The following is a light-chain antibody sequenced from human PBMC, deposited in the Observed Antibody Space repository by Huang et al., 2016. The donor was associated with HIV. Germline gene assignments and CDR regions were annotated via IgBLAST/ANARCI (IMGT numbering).Light chain of an antibody. J-gene: IGKJ1*01. CDR2: STS. CDR3: QQYYTSPT. Sequence: DIQMTQSPSSLSACVGDTVTITCRASQGISNSVAWYQQKPGKAPKLLLYSTSRLESGVPSRFRGGGSGTDYTLTINSLQPDDFATYYCQQYYTSPTFGQGSKVEIK. CDR1: QGISNS. V-gene: IGKV1-NL1*01.